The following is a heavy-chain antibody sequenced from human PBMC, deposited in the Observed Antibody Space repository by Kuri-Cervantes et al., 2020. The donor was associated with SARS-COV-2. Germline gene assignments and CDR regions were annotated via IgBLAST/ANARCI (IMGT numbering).Heavy chain of an antibody. CDR1: GYTFKNYI. CDR2: ISPYNGNT. CDR3: ARDEVVRGVQYGMDV. J-gene: IGHJ6*02. D-gene: IGHD3-10*01. Sequence: ASVKVSCKTSGYTFKNYIITWVRQAPGQGLEWMGWISPYNGNTNYAQKLQGRVTMTTDTSTSTAYMELRSLRSDDTAVYYCARDEVVRGVQYGMDVWGQGTTVTVSS. V-gene: IGHV1-18*04.